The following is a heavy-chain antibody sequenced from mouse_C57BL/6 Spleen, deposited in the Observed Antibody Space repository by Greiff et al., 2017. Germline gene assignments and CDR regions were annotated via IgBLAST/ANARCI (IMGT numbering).Heavy chain of an antibody. CDR1: GYTFTGYW. V-gene: IGHV1-9*01. CDR2: SLPGSGST. D-gene: IGHD4-1*01. J-gene: IGHJ3*01. Sequence: VQLQQSGAELMKPGASVKLSCKATGYTFTGYWIEWVKQRPGHGLEWIGESLPGSGSTNYNEKFKGKATFTADTSSNTAYMQLRSLTTEDSAIYYCARRPRNLDAAWFAYWGQGTLVTVSA. CDR3: ARRPRNLDAAWFAY.